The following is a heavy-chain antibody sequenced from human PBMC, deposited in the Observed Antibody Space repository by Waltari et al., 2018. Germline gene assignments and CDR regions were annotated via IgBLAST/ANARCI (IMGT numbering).Heavy chain of an antibody. D-gene: IGHD2-21*02. Sequence: QVQLQESGPGLLKPSQNLSLTCSVSGGSVNSVPYYWGWIRQPPGKAMEWIGYVHHSGTFNHNPSLKSRATVLLDVTRNQFSLKVTSVTAADTALYFCVRDAGGDEDLGYFDYWGRGTLVTVSS. CDR2: VHHSGTF. V-gene: IGHV4-61*01. CDR3: VRDAGGDEDLGYFDY. CDR1: GGSVNSVPYY. J-gene: IGHJ4*02.